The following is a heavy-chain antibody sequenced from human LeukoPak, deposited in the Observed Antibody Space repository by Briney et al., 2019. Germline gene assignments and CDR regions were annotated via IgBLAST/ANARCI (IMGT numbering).Heavy chain of an antibody. CDR2: VYSGSDGT. J-gene: IGHJ4*02. V-gene: IGHV3-66*02. CDR3: TKRSRGYYDY. Sequence: PGGSLRLSCAASGFTVSTDNMSWVRQVPGKGLEWVSVVYSGSDGTNYADSVRGRFTISRDDSKNMVYLQMNNLRLEDAAVYYCTKRSRGYYDYWGQGTLVTGSS. CDR1: GFTVSTDN. D-gene: IGHD3-10*01.